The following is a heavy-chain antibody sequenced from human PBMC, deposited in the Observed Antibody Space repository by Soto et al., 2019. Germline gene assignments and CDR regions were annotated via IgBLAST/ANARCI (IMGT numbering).Heavy chain of an antibody. J-gene: IGHJ6*02. CDR1: GYTFTSYA. D-gene: IGHD3-10*01. Sequence: ASVKVSCKASGYTFTSYAMHWVRQAPGQRLEWMGWINAGNGNTKYSQKFQGRVTITRDTSASTAYMELSSLRSEDTAVYYCARGPDGSGSYPFYYGMDVWGQGTTVTVSS. CDR2: INAGNGNT. CDR3: ARGPDGSGSYPFYYGMDV. V-gene: IGHV1-3*01.